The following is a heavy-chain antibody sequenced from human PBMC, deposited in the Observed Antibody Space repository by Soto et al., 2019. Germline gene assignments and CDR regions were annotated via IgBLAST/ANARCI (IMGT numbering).Heavy chain of an antibody. D-gene: IGHD1-26*01. Sequence: QVQLVQSGAEVKKPGSSVKVSCKASGGTFSSYAISWVRQAPGQGLEWMGGIIPIFGTANSAQKFQGRVTITADESTSTAYMELSSLRSEDTAVYYCGHSGSYRGAPDYWGQGTLVTVSS. CDR3: GHSGSYRGAPDY. V-gene: IGHV1-69*01. CDR2: IIPIFGTA. CDR1: GGTFSSYA. J-gene: IGHJ4*02.